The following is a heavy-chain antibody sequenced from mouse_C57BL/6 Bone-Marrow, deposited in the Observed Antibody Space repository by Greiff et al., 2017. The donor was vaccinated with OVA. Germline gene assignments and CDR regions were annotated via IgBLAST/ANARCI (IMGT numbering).Heavy chain of an antibody. D-gene: IGHD2-4*01. Sequence: QVQLKQPGAELVRPGSSVKLSCKASGYTFTSYWMHWVKQRPIQGLEWIGNIDPSDSETHYNQKFKDKATLTVDKSSSTAYMQLSSLTSEDSAVYYCARGGNYDYDVFYWYFDVWGTGTTVTVSS. CDR2: IDPSDSET. CDR1: GYTFTSYW. V-gene: IGHV1-52*01. CDR3: ARGGNYDYDVFYWYFDV. J-gene: IGHJ1*03.